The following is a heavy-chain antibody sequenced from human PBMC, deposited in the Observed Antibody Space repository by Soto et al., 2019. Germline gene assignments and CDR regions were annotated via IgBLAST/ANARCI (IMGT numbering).Heavy chain of an antibody. CDR1: GGSISSSNW. J-gene: IGHJ4*02. Sequence: SETLSLTCAVSGGSISSSNWWTWVRQPPGQGLEWIGEIYRTGSTNYNPSFKSRVTISLDKSENQFSLKVTSLTAADTAVYYCASRDPGTSVDYWGQGTLVTVSS. CDR3: ASRDPGTSVDY. D-gene: IGHD1-7*01. CDR2: IYRTGST. V-gene: IGHV4-4*02.